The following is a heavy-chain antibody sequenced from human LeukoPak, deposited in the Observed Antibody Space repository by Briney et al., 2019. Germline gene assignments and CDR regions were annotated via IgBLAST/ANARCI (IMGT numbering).Heavy chain of an antibody. J-gene: IGHJ4*02. D-gene: IGHD1-26*01. V-gene: IGHV3-23*01. CDR2: ISGNGGTT. Sequence: QPGGSLRLSCAASGFTFSSYAMTWVRQAPGKGLEWVSSISGNGGTTYYAHSVKGRFTISRDNSKNTMYLQMNSLRAEDTAVYYCAKDRTSVGATLLTDYWGQGTLVTVSS. CDR3: AKDRTSVGATLLTDY. CDR1: GFTFSSYA.